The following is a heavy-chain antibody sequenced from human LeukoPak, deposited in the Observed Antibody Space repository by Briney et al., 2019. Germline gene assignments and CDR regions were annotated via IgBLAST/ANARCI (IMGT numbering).Heavy chain of an antibody. J-gene: IGHJ6*02. CDR2: INHSGST. V-gene: IGHV4-34*01. CDR3: ARGLRWLQGLFYYYYGMDV. D-gene: IGHD5-24*01. Sequence: KASETLSLTCAVYGGSFSGYYWSWIRQPPGKGLEWIGEINHSGSTNYNPSLKSRVTISVDTSKNQFSPKLSSVTAADTAVYYCARGLRWLQGLFYYYYGMDVWGQGTTVTVSS. CDR1: GGSFSGYY.